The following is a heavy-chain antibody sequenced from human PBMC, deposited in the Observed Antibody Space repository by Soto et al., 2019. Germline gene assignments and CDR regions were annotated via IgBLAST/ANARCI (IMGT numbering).Heavy chain of an antibody. CDR3: AGMYCSSTSCYSYYFDY. CDR1: GGSFSGYY. D-gene: IGHD2-2*01. Sequence: SETLSLTCAVYGGSFSGYYWSWIRQPPGKGLEWIGEINHSGSTNYNPSLKSRVTISVDTSKNQFSLKLSSVTAADTAVYYCAGMYCSSTSCYSYYFDYWGQGTLVTVSS. CDR2: INHSGST. V-gene: IGHV4-34*01. J-gene: IGHJ4*02.